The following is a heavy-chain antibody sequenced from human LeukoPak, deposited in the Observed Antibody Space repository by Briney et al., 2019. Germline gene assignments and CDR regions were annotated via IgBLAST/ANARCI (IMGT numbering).Heavy chain of an antibody. V-gene: IGHV3-7*01. CDR3: ARETSYGEMFDY. CDR2: IKQDGSEK. J-gene: IGHJ4*02. D-gene: IGHD4-17*01. Sequence: GGSLRLSCAASGFTFSSYWMSWVRQAPGKGLEWVSNIKQDGSEKYYVDSVKGRFTISRDNAKNSLYLQMNGLRAEDTAVYYCARETSYGEMFDYWGQGTLVTVSS. CDR1: GFTFSSYW.